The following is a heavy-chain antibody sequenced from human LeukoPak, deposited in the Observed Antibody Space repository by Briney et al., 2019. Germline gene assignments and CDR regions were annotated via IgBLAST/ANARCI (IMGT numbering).Heavy chain of an antibody. CDR3: ARNFDF. CDR2: LTRYGSNL. J-gene: IGHJ4*02. V-gene: IGHV3-48*03. CDR1: GLTFTSSD. Sequence: RGSRRLSCVPPGLTFTSSDFTWIRPAPGKGLEWHSTLTRYGSNLYYADSVKGRFTASRDDAKVSVYLQMESLRVEYTAIYYCARNFDFWGQGTLVTVSS.